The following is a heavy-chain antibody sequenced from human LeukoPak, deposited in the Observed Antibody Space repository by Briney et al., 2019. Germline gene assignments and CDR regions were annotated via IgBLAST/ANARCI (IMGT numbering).Heavy chain of an antibody. V-gene: IGHV1-18*01. D-gene: IGHD3-10*01. CDR2: ISGYNGHT. J-gene: IGHJ5*02. CDR1: GYTFTSYG. Sequence: ASVKVSCKASGYTFTSYGISWVRQAPRQGLEWMGWISGYNGHTKYAQKFQGRATMTTDTSTSTAYMELRSLRSDDTAVYYCARDSREVLLWFGEFSPWGQGTLVTVSS. CDR3: ARDSREVLLWFGEFSP.